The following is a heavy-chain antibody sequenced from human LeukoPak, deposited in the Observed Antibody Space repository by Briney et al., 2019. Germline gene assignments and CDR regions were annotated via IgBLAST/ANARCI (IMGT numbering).Heavy chain of an antibody. CDR3: AVRYCSNTACYFY. J-gene: IGHJ4*02. CDR2: INSDGSST. Sequence: GGSLRLSCAASRFTFSNYWMHWVRQAPGKGLVWVSRINSDGSSTNYADSVKGRFTISIDNAENTLYLQMNSLRADDTAVYYCAVRYCSNTACYFYWGQGTLVTVSS. D-gene: IGHD2-2*01. V-gene: IGHV3-74*01. CDR1: RFTFSNYW.